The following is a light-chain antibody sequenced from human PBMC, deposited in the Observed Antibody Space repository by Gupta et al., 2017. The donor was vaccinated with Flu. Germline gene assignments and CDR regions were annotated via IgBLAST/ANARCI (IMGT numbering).Light chain of an antibody. J-gene: IGKJ4*01. V-gene: IGKV2-28*01. CDR2: MTS. CDR1: QSLLHSSGYNF. CDR3: MQALEGLS. Sequence: EIVMTQSSLSLPVTPGEPASISCRSSQSLLHSSGYNFLDWYVQEPGQSPQLLVYMTSNRASGVPDRFSGSGSGTDFTLKISRVEAEDVGLYFCMQALEGLSFGGGTKVEIK.